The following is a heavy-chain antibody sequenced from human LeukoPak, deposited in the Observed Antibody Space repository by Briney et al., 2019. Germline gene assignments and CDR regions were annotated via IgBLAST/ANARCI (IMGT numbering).Heavy chain of an antibody. Sequence: GRSLRLSCAASGFTFDDYAMHWVRQAPGKGLEWVSGISWNSGSIGYADSVKGRFTISRDNAKNSLYLQMNSLRAEDTALYYCVRDSGSSEYYFDYWGQGTLVTVSS. D-gene: IGHD1-26*01. J-gene: IGHJ4*02. CDR2: ISWNSGSI. CDR3: VRDSGSSEYYFDY. V-gene: IGHV3-9*01. CDR1: GFTFDDYA.